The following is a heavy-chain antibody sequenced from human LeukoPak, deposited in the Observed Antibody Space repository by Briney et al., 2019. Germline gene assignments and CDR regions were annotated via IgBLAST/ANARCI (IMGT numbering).Heavy chain of an antibody. CDR1: GVSIRSFY. Sequence: PSETLSLTCTVSGVSIRSFYWSWLRQPPGKGLEWIAYMFYSGNTYYNPSLKSRATMSVDTSNSQFSLRLSSVTAADTAVYYCARAPNYDVLTGYYRPYYFDYWGQGTLVTVSS. CDR3: ARAPNYDVLTGYYRPYYFDY. D-gene: IGHD3-9*01. V-gene: IGHV4-59*12. CDR2: MFYSGNT. J-gene: IGHJ4*02.